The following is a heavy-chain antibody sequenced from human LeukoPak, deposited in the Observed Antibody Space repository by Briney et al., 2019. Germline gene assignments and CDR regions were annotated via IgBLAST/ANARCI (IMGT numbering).Heavy chain of an antibody. Sequence: SETLSLTCKVSGGSISGYYWAWIRQPTGKGLEWIGRIYPSGSTNYNPSLKSRVTMSIDTSTNQFSLNLNSVTAADTAVYYCARDYFRKGNAFDIWGQGTMVTLSS. CDR2: IYPSGST. CDR3: ARDYFRKGNAFDI. D-gene: IGHD2/OR15-2a*01. J-gene: IGHJ3*02. CDR1: GGSISGYY. V-gene: IGHV4-4*07.